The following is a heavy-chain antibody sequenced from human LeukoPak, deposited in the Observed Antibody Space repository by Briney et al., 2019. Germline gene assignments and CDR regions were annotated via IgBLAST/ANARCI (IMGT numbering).Heavy chain of an antibody. Sequence: SETLSLTCTVSGGSISSYYWSWIRQPPGKGLEWIGYIYYSGSTNYNPSLKSRVTISVDTSKNQFSLKLSSVTAADTAVYYCARDSIAAAGTGNWFDPWGQGTLVTVSS. V-gene: IGHV4-59*01. D-gene: IGHD6-13*01. CDR2: IYYSGST. CDR3: ARDSIAAAGTGNWFDP. J-gene: IGHJ5*02. CDR1: GGSISSYY.